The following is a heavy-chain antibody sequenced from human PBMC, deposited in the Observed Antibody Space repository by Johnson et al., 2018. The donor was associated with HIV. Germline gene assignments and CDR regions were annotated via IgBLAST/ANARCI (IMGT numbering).Heavy chain of an antibody. V-gene: IGHV3-30*04. CDR2: IAYDGTDK. CDR3: ARAPEGRGIDAFGI. J-gene: IGHJ3*02. Sequence: QVQLVESGGGVVQPGRSLRLSCAASGFTFSNYAMHWVRQAPGRGLEWVAVIAYDGTDKYYADSVKGRFTISRDNAKNSLSLQMNILTAEDTAVYYCARAPEGRGIDAFGIWGQGTMVTVSS. CDR1: GFTFSNYA. D-gene: IGHD3-10*01.